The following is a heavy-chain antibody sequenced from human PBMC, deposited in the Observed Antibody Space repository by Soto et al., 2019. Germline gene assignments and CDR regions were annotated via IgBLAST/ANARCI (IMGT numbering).Heavy chain of an antibody. CDR1: GGSISSSTNYY. J-gene: IGHJ3*02. CDR2: MSHSGGT. V-gene: IGHV4-34*01. CDR3: MRVERGTETTVVDAFDI. Sequence: QVQLQQWGAGLLKPSETLSLTCAVYGGSISSSTNYYWSWIRQPPGKGLEWIGEMSHSGGTHFNPSLSKRVTTLMDKYKKQFSLEMTSVTAAEPALHSCMRVERGTETTVVDAFDIWGPGTMVTVSS. D-gene: IGHD1-1*01.